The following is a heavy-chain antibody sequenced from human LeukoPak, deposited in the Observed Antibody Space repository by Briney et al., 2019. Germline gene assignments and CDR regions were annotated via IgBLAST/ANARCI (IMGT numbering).Heavy chain of an antibody. D-gene: IGHD6-19*01. J-gene: IGHJ4*02. CDR2: INHSGST. CDR3: ARKGYSSGWNRPDLDY. V-gene: IGHV4-34*01. CDR1: GGSFSGYY. Sequence: LETLSLTCAVYGGSFSGYYWSWIRQPPGKGLEWIGEINHSGSTNYNPSLKSRVTISVDTSKNQFSLKLSSVTAADTAVYYCARKGYSSGWNRPDLDYWGQGTLVTVSS.